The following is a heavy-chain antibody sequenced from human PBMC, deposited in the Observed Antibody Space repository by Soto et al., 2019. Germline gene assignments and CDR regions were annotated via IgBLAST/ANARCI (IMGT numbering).Heavy chain of an antibody. Sequence: SETLSLTCTVSGGSISSGDYYWSWIRQPLGKGLEWIGYIYYSGSTNYNPSLKSRVTISVDTSKNQFSLKLSSVTAADTAVYYCARGPGRLWFGELLSNWFDPWGQGTLVTVSS. J-gene: IGHJ5*02. CDR1: GGSISSGDYY. CDR2: IYYSGST. CDR3: ARGPGRLWFGELLSNWFDP. V-gene: IGHV4-61*08. D-gene: IGHD3-10*01.